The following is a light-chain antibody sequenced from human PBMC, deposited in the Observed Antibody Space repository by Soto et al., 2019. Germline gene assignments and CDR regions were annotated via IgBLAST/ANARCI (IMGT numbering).Light chain of an antibody. CDR1: QIVLYSSNNKNY. CDR3: QQYYSTPPT. CDR2: WAS. Sequence: DIVMTQSPDSLAVSLGERATINCKSSQIVLYSSNNKNYLAWYQQKPGQPPKLLIYWASTRESGVPDRFSGSGSGTDFTLTISSLQAEDVAVYYCQQYYSTPPTFGPGTTGDIK. J-gene: IGKJ3*01. V-gene: IGKV4-1*01.